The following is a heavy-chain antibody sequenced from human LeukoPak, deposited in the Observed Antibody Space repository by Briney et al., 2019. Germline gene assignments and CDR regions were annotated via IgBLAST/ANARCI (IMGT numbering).Heavy chain of an antibody. V-gene: IGHV3-23*01. CDR3: ALSSGYYYVSFDY. CDR1: GFTFSSYA. Sequence: PGGSLRLSCAASGFTFSSYAMSWVRQAPGKGLEWVSAISGSGGSTYYADSVNGRFTISRDNSKNTLYLQMNSLRAEDTAVYYCALSSGYYYVSFDYWGQGTLVTVSS. D-gene: IGHD3-22*01. J-gene: IGHJ4*02. CDR2: ISGSGGST.